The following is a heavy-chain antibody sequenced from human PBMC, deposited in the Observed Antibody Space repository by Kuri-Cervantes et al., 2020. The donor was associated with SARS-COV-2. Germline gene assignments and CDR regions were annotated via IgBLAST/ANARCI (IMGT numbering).Heavy chain of an antibody. D-gene: IGHD3-10*01. CDR1: GFTFRSYS. CDR3: AKDYSSGRYTDY. V-gene: IGHV3-48*04. Sequence: LALTCAASGFTFRSYSMNWVRQAPGKGLEWVSYISSSSSTIYYADSVKGRFTISRDNAKNSLYLQMNSLRTEDTAFYYCAKDYSSGRYTDYWGQGTLVTVSS. J-gene: IGHJ4*02. CDR2: ISSSSSTI.